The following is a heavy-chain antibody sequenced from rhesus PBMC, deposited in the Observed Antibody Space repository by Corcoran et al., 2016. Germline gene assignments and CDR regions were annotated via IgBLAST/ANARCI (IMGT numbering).Heavy chain of an antibody. V-gene: IGHV4-106*01. D-gene: IGHD4-35*01. Sequence: QVQLQESGPGLVKPSETLSLPCAVSGGSISDSYYWSWIRQPPGKGLEWIGYIYGSGGSNYHNPALKSRRTSSTDTSKNQFSLRLSSVTAADTAVYYCAGDYGNYGGYFDYWGQGVLVTVSS. J-gene: IGHJ4*01. CDR1: GGSISDSYY. CDR3: AGDYGNYGGYFDY. CDR2: IYGSGGSN.